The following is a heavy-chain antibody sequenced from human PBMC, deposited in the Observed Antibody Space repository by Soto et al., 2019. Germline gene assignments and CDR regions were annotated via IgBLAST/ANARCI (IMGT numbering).Heavy chain of an antibody. D-gene: IGHD2-15*01. CDR1: GGSFSGYY. J-gene: IGHJ4*02. CDR2: INHSGST. Sequence: QVQLQQWGAGLLKPSETLSLTCAVYGGSFSGYYWSWIRQPPGKGLGWIGEINHSGSTNYNPSLKSRVTISVDTSKNQFSLKLSSVTAADTAVYYCARARGWSHYFDYWGQGTLVTVSS. CDR3: ARARGWSHYFDY. V-gene: IGHV4-34*01.